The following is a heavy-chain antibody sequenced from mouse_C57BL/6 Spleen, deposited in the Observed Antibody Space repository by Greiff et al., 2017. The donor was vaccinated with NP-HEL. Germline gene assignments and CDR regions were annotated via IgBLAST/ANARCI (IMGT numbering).Heavy chain of an antibody. CDR3: ARYKDYGSSYWYFDV. D-gene: IGHD1-1*01. CDR1: GYSITSDY. Sequence: DVQLQESGPGLAKPSQTLSLTCSVTGYSITSDYWNWIRKFPGNKLEYMGYISYSGSTYYNPSLKSRISITRDTSKNQYYLQLNSVTTEDTATYYCARYKDYGSSYWYFDVWGTGTTVTVSS. J-gene: IGHJ1*03. CDR2: ISYSGST. V-gene: IGHV3-8*01.